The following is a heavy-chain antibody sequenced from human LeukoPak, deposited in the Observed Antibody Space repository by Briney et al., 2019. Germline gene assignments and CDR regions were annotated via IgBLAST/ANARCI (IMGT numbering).Heavy chain of an antibody. Sequence: PGGSLRLSCAASGFTFSSYAMSWVRQAPGKGLEWVARIDSDGSGTRYADSVKGRFTISRDIAKNTLYLQMNSLRAEDTAVYYCARVLSADSPGFQHWGQGTLVTVSS. V-gene: IGHV3-74*01. J-gene: IGHJ1*01. CDR2: IDSDGSGT. CDR1: GFTFSSYA. CDR3: ARVLSADSPGFQH. D-gene: IGHD3-22*01.